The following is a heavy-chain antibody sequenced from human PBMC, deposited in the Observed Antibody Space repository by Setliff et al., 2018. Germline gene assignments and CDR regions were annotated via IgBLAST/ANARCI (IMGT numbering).Heavy chain of an antibody. CDR1: GGTFSSYA. CDR3: ARAGGGEFGELRYYYYYYYMDV. Sequence: GASVKVSCKASGGTFSSYAISWVRQAPGQGLEWMGGIIPIFGTANYAQKFQGRVTITADESTSTAYMELSSLRSEDTTVYYCARAGGGEFGELRYYYYYYYMDVWG. J-gene: IGHJ6*03. CDR2: IIPIFGTA. V-gene: IGHV1-69*13. D-gene: IGHD3-10*01.